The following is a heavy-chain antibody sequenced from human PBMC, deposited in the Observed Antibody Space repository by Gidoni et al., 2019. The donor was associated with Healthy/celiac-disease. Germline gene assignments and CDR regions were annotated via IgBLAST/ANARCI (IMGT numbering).Heavy chain of an antibody. CDR1: GFTFSSYS. J-gene: IGHJ5*02. D-gene: IGHD1-7*01. Sequence: VQLVESGGGLVTPGGSLRRPCAASGFTFSSYSMNWVRQAPGKGLEWVSSISSSSSYIYYADSVKGRFTISRDNAKNSLYLQMNSLRAEDTAVYYCARERITGTTGWFDPWGQGTLVTVSS. V-gene: IGHV3-21*01. CDR2: ISSSSSYI. CDR3: ARERITGTTGWFDP.